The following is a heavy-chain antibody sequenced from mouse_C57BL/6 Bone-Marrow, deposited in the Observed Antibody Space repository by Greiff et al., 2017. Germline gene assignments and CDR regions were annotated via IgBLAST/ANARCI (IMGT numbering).Heavy chain of an antibody. D-gene: IGHD2-4*01. J-gene: IGHJ4*01. CDR1: GFNIKDDY. Sequence: VQLKQSGAELVRPGASVKLSCTASGFNIKDDYMHWVKQRPEQGLEWIGWIDPENGDTEYAPKFQGKATITADTSSNTAYLQLSSLTSEDTAVYYCTTMSDYDGRNYYAMDYWGQGTSVTVSS. V-gene: IGHV14-4*01. CDR2: IDPENGDT. CDR3: TTMSDYDGRNYYAMDY.